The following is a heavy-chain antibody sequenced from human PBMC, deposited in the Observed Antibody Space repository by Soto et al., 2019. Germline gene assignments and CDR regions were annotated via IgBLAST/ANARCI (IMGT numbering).Heavy chain of an antibody. CDR1: GFTVSSNY. CDR3: AIPRDYSGYDHYYYYYGMDV. CDR2: IYSGGST. J-gene: IGHJ6*02. V-gene: IGHV3-53*01. Sequence: GGSLRLSCAASGFTVSSNYMSWVRQAPGKGLEWVSVIYSGGSTYYADSVKGRFTISRDNSKNTLYLQMNSLRAEDTAVYYCAIPRDYSGYDHYYYYYGMDVWGQGTTVTVSS. D-gene: IGHD5-12*01.